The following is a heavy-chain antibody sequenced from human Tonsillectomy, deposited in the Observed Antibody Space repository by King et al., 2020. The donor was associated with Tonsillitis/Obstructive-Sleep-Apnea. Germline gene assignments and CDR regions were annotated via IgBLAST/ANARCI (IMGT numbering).Heavy chain of an antibody. Sequence: QLVQSGAEVKKPGASVKFSCKASGYTFTSYGISWVRQAPGQGLEWMGWISAYNGNTNYAQKLQGRVTMTTDTSTSTAYMELRSLRSDDTAVYYCASHYCSSTSCYMSNDYYYYMDVWGKGTTVTVSS. CDR1: GYTFTSYG. J-gene: IGHJ6*03. CDR2: ISAYNGNT. V-gene: IGHV1-18*01. D-gene: IGHD2-2*02. CDR3: ASHYCSSTSCYMSNDYYYYMDV.